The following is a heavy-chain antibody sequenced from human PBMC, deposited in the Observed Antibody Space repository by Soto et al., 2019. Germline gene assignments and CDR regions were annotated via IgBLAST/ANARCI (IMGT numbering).Heavy chain of an antibody. J-gene: IGHJ3*01. Sequence: LRLSCAASAFTFSSYAMGLVRQAPLKGLEWVAVVTGSGDKSNYADSVKGRFTVSRDNSKNTLYLQMDSLRAEDTAVYYCQSYCSGGSCFRTNAFAFWGQGTMVTVSS. CDR2: VTGSGDKS. CDR3: QSYCSGGSCFRTNAFAF. D-gene: IGHD2-15*01. CDR1: AFTFSSYA. V-gene: IGHV3-23*01.